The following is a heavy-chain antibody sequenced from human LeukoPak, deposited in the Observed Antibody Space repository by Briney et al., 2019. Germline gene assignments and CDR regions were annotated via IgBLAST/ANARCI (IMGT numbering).Heavy chain of an antibody. J-gene: IGHJ4*02. CDR1: GGSISSGDYY. D-gene: IGHD2-2*02. CDR3: ARARGEYCSSTSCYNYFDY. CDR2: IYYSGST. V-gene: IGHV4-30-4*08. Sequence: SQTLSLTCTVSGGSISSGDYYWSWIRQPPGKGLEWIGYIYYSGSTYYNPSLKSRVTISVDTSKNQFSLKPSSVTAADTAVYYCARARGEYCSSTSCYNYFDYWGQGTLVTVSS.